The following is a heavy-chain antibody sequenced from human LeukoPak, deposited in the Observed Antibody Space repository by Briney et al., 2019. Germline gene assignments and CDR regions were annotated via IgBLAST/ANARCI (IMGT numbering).Heavy chain of an antibody. CDR3: ARETVAGTFDY. D-gene: IGHD6-19*01. V-gene: IGHV3-11*01. CDR1: GFTFSDYY. J-gene: IGHJ4*02. CDR2: ISPSGDII. Sequence: GGSLRLSWAASGFTFSDYYISWIRQAPGKGLEWVSDISPSGDIISYADSVKGRFIISRDYAKESLHLQMNSLRVEDSAVYYCARETVAGTFDYWGQGTQVTVSS.